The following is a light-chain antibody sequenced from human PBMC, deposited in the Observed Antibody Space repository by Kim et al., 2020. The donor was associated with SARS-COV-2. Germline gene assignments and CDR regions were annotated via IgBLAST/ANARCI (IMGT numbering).Light chain of an antibody. CDR2: DKN. CDR1: SLRKYP. CDR3: GSRDSSGPGV. V-gene: IGLV3-19*01. J-gene: IGLJ3*02. Sequence: AFVQTVRITCQGDSLRKYPKSWYQQKPGQAPILGMYDKNNVRPSGVPDRFSGSNSGNTAFLTITGAQVEDEATYYCGSRDSSGPGVFGGGTQLTVL.